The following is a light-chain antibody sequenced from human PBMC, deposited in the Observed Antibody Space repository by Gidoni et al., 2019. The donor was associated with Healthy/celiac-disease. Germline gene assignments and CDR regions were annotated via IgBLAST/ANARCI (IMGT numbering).Light chain of an antibody. V-gene: IGKV3-11*01. CDR1: QRVSSY. J-gene: IGKJ4*01. Sequence: EIVSTQSPATLSLSPGERATLSCRASQRVSSYLAWYQQKPGQAPRLLIYDASNMATGIPARFSGSGSGTDFTLTISSLEPEDFAVYYCQQRSNWPLTFGGGTKVEIK. CDR2: DAS. CDR3: QQRSNWPLT.